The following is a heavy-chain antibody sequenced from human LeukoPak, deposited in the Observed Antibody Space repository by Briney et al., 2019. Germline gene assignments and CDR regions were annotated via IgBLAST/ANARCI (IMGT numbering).Heavy chain of an antibody. D-gene: IGHD2-21*02. Sequence: GGSLRLSCAASGFTFSSYTMHWVRQAPGKGLEYVSAISTNGGTTYYANSVEGRFTISRGNSKNTLYLQMGSLRTEDMAVYYCARGKGIYCGGDCSALDYWGQGTLVTVSS. J-gene: IGHJ4*02. CDR1: GFTFSSYT. CDR3: ARGKGIYCGGDCSALDY. CDR2: ISTNGGTT. V-gene: IGHV3-64*01.